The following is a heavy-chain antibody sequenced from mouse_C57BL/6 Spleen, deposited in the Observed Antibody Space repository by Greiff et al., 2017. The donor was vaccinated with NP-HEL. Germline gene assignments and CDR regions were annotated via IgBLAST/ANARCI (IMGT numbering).Heavy chain of an antibody. V-gene: IGHV1-4*01. CDR1: GYTFTSYT. CDR2: INPSSGYT. D-gene: IGHD4-1*01. CDR3: ARMGANWEAYRFAY. Sequence: VKLMESGAELARPGASVKMSCKASGYTFTSYTMHWVKQRPGQGLEWIGYINPSSGYTKYNQQFKDKATLTADKSSSTAYMQLSSLTSEDAAVYYCARMGANWEAYRFAYWGQGTLVTVSA. J-gene: IGHJ3*01.